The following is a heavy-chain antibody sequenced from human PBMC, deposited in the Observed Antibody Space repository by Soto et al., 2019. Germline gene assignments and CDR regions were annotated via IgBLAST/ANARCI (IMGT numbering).Heavy chain of an antibody. D-gene: IGHD5-12*01. V-gene: IGHV1-69*04. J-gene: IGHJ4*02. CDR2: IIPILGIA. CDR1: GGTFSSYT. Sequence: GASVKVSCKASGGTFSSYTISWVRQAPGQGLEWMGRIIPILGIANYAQKFQGRVTITADKSTSTAYMELSSLRSEDTAVYYCARDKGGYDYYDYWGQGTLVNVSS. CDR3: ARDKGGYDYYDY.